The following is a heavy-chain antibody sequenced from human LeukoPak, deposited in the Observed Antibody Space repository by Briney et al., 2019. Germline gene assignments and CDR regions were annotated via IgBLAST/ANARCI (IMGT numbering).Heavy chain of an antibody. CDR3: AREESGGYFDY. CDR2: INPTGTST. Sequence: GASVTVSFKASGYTFTNYYMHWVRQAPGQGLEWMGLINPTGTSTNYAQKFRGRVTMTRDTSTTTVYMELSSLRSEDTAVYYCAREESGGYFDYWGQGTLVTVSS. D-gene: IGHD2-8*02. CDR1: GYTFTNYY. J-gene: IGHJ4*02. V-gene: IGHV1-46*01.